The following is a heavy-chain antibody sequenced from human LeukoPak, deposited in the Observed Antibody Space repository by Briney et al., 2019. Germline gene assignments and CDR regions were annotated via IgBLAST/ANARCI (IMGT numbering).Heavy chain of an antibody. CDR1: GFTVRSNY. V-gene: IGHV3-53*01. J-gene: IGHJ6*04. Sequence: GGSLRLSCAASGFTVRSNYMSWVRQAPGKGLEWVSVIYSGGSTYYADSVKGRFTISRDNSKNTLYLQMNSLRAEDTAVYYCARFVGSGVTGDVWGKGTTVTVSS. CDR3: ARFVGSGVTGDV. D-gene: IGHD3-9*01. CDR2: IYSGGST.